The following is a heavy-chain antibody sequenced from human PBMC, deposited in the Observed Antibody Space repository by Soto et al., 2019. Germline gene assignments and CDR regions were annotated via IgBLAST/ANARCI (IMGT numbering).Heavy chain of an antibody. J-gene: IGHJ6*03. CDR3: ARDPEGYCSGGSCGSYYYYMDV. D-gene: IGHD2-15*01. V-gene: IGHV1-46*03. Sequence: ASVKVSCKASGYTFTSYYMHWVRQAPGQGLEWKGIIFPSCGSTSYAQKFQGRVTMTRDTSTSTVYMELSSLRSEDTAVYYCARDPEGYCSGGSCGSYYYYMDVWGKGTTVTVSS. CDR2: IFPSCGST. CDR1: GYTFTSYY.